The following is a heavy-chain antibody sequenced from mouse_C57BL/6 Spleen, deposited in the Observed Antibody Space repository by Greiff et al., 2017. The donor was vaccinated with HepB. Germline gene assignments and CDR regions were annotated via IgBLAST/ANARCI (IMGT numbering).Heavy chain of an antibody. V-gene: IGHV1-18*01. J-gene: IGHJ1*03. CDR3: ARRYYGSSPNWYFDV. Sequence: VQLQQSGPELVKPGASVKIPCKASGYTFTDYNMDWVKQSHGKSLEWIGDINPNNGGTIYNQKFKGKATLTVDKSSSTAYMELRSLTSEDTAVYYCARRYYGSSPNWYFDVWGTGTTVTVSS. CDR2: INPNNGGT. CDR1: GYTFTDYN. D-gene: IGHD1-1*01.